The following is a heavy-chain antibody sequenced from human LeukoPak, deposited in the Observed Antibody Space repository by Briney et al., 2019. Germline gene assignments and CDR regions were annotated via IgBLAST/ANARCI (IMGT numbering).Heavy chain of an antibody. CDR1: GGSISSYY. D-gene: IGHD1/OR15-1a*01. CDR2: IHYSGST. Sequence: SETLSLTCTVSGGSISSYYWSWIRQPPGKGLEWIGCIHYSGSTNYNPSLKSRVTISVDTSKNEISLKLSSVTAADTAVYYCARHEQPTYYFDYWGQGTLVTVSS. J-gene: IGHJ4*02. CDR3: ARHEQPTYYFDY. V-gene: IGHV4-59*08.